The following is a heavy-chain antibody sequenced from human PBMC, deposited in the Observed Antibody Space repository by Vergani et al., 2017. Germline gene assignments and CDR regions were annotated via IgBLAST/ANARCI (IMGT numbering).Heavy chain of an antibody. J-gene: IGHJ5*02. CDR2: IYYSGST. V-gene: IGHV4-39*07. D-gene: IGHD3-9*01. CDR3: ASSLEGDFDWFIPLGFDP. CDR1: GGSISSSSYY. Sequence: QVQLQQWGAGLLKPSETLSLTCTVSGGSISSSSYYWGWIRQPPGKGLEWIGSIYYSGSTYYNPSLKSRVTISVDTSKNQFSLKLSSVTAADTAVYYCASSLEGDFDWFIPLGFDPGGQGTLVTVAS.